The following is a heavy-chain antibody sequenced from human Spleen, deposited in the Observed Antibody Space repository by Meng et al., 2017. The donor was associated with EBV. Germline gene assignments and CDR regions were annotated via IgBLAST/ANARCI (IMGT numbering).Heavy chain of an antibody. Sequence: LQLQELGPGLVEPSGPPSPTCTVSGASISSRNYYWGWIRQPPGRGLEYIGTIYYSGSTYYNPSLKSRVTILVDTSKNQFSLKLSSVTAADTAVYYCAKKYYDTSGYPFSWFDPWGQGTLVTVSS. CDR2: IYYSGST. V-gene: IGHV4-39*07. J-gene: IGHJ5*02. D-gene: IGHD3-22*01. CDR3: AKKYYDTSGYPFSWFDP. CDR1: GASISSRNYY.